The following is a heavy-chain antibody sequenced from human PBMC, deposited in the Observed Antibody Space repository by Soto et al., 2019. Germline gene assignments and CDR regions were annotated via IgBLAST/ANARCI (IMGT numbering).Heavy chain of an antibody. CDR3: ASLPKTYYDFWSGYYPDAFDI. CDR2: INHSGST. Sequence: PGGSLRLSCAASGFTFSSYAMSWVRQAPGKGLEWIGEINHSGSTNYNPSLKSRVTISVDTSKNQFSLKLSSVTAADTAVYYCASLPKTYYDFWSGYYPDAFDIWGQGTMVTVSS. V-gene: IGHV4-34*01. D-gene: IGHD3-3*01. J-gene: IGHJ3*02. CDR1: GFTFSSYA.